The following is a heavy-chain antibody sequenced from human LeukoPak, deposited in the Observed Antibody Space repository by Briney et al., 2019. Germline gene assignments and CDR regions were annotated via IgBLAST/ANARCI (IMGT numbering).Heavy chain of an antibody. CDR3: AKSRGWGYSGYDLGGYFDY. Sequence: PGGSLRLSCAASGFTFSSSAMSWVRQAPGKGLEWVSSISGSGSGGSTYYADSVKGRFTISRDNSKNTPYLQMNSLRAEDTAVYYCAKSRGWGYSGYDLGGYFDYWGQGTLVTVSS. J-gene: IGHJ4*02. CDR2: ISGSGSGGST. D-gene: IGHD5-12*01. CDR1: GFTFSSSA. V-gene: IGHV3-23*01.